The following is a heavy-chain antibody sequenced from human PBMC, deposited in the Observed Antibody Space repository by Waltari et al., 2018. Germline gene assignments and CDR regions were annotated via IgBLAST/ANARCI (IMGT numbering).Heavy chain of an antibody. V-gene: IGHV4-4*07. J-gene: IGHJ3*02. CDR2: IYPSVSP. CDR1: AGSIRSYY. D-gene: IGHD1-26*01. CDR3: ARGRWEPPWDDAFDI. Sequence: QVQLQESGPGLVKPSETLSLTCTVSAGSIRSYYWSWFRQTAGKGLEWFGRIYPSVSPNYNPALKSRVTMSVDTSKNQFSLKLSSVTAADTAVYYCARGRWEPPWDDAFDIWGQGTMVTVSS.